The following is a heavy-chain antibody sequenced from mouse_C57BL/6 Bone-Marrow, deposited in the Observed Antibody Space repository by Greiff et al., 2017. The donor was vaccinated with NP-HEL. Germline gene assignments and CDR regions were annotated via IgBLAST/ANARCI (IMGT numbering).Heavy chain of an antibody. CDR1: GYSFTSYY. D-gene: IGHD2-10*02. CDR3: ARGGYGNYFDY. J-gene: IGHJ2*01. Sequence: QVQLQHSGPELVKPGASVKISCKASGYSFTSYYIHWVKQRPGQGLEWIGWIYPGSGNTKYNEKFKGKATLTADTSSSTAYMQLSSLTSEDSAVYYGARGGYGNYFDYWGQGTTLTVSS. V-gene: IGHV1-66*01. CDR2: IYPGSGNT.